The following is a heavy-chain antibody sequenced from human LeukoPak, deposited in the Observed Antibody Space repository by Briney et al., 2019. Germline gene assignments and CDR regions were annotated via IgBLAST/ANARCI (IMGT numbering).Heavy chain of an antibody. CDR2: INHSGST. J-gene: IGHJ4*02. CDR1: GGSFSGYY. Sequence: SETLSLTCAVYGGSFSGYYWSWIRQPPGKGLEWIGEINHSGSTNYNPSLKSRVTISADTSKNQFSLKLSSVTAADTAVYYCARGLTAAIFNYWGQGTLVTVSS. D-gene: IGHD2-2*02. V-gene: IGHV4-34*01. CDR3: ARGLTAAIFNY.